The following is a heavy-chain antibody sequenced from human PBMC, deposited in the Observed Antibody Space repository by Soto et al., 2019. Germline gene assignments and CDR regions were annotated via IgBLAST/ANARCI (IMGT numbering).Heavy chain of an antibody. CDR1: GYTFTSYA. CDR3: AGYYGSGTFTNWFDP. D-gene: IGHD3-10*01. Sequence: ASVKVSCKASGYTFTSYAMHWVRQAPGQRLEWMGWINAGNGNTKYSQKFQGRVTITRGTSASTAYMELSSLGSEDTAVYYCAGYYGSGTFTNWFDPWGQGTLVTLSS. V-gene: IGHV1-3*01. CDR2: INAGNGNT. J-gene: IGHJ5*02.